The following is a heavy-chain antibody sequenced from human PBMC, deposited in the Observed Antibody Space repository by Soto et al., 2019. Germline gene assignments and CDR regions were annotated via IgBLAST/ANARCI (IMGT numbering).Heavy chain of an antibody. Sequence: SQTLSLTCATSGDSVSSNSAAWNWIRQSPSRGLEWLGRTYYRSKWYNDYAVSVKSRITINPDTSKNQFSLQLNSVTPEDTAVYYCARTSIFGVVIPPGMDVWGQGTTVTVSS. CDR2: TYYRSKWYN. CDR1: GDSVSSNSAA. V-gene: IGHV6-1*01. J-gene: IGHJ6*02. CDR3: ARTSIFGVVIPPGMDV. D-gene: IGHD3-3*01.